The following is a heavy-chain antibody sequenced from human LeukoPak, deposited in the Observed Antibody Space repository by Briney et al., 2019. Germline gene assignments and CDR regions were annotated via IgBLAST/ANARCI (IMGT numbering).Heavy chain of an antibody. CDR3: ASEGSPYYFDY. CDR1: GFTFSDYY. CDR2: ISSSGSTI. Sequence: GGSLRLSCAASGFTFSDYYMGWIRQAPGKGLEWVSYISSSGSTIYYADSVKGRFTISRDNAKNSLYLQMNSLRAEDTAVYYCASEGSPYYFDYWGQGTLVTVSS. J-gene: IGHJ4*02. V-gene: IGHV3-11*01.